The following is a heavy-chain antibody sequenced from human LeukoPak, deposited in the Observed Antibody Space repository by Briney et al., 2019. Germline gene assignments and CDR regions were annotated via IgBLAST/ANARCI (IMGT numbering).Heavy chain of an antibody. D-gene: IGHD5-12*01. Sequence: PGGSLRLSCEASGFTLSSSWMHWVRQAPGKGLVWFSRIRNDGKDASYADSVKGRFTISRDNAKNTLYLQMNSLRAEDTAIYYCARPIVTTINSLDDWGQGTLVTVSS. CDR3: ARPIVTTINSLDD. CDR1: GFTLSSSW. CDR2: IRNDGKDA. J-gene: IGHJ4*02. V-gene: IGHV3-74*01.